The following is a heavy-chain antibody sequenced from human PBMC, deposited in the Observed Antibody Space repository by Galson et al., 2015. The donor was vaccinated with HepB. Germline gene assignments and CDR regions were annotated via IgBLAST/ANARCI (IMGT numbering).Heavy chain of an antibody. Sequence: CAISGDSVSSNSAAWNWIRQSPSRGLEWLGRTYYRSKWYNDYAVSVKSRITINPDTSKNQFSLQLNSVTPEDTAVYYCARDLYCSSTSCYYWGYYYYMDVWGKGTTVTVSS. V-gene: IGHV6-1*01. J-gene: IGHJ6*03. CDR1: GDSVSSNSAA. D-gene: IGHD2-2*01. CDR3: ARDLYCSSTSCYYWGYYYYMDV. CDR2: TYYRSKWYN.